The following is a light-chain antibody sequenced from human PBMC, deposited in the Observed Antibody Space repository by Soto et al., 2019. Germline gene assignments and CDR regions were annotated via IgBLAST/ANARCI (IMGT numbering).Light chain of an antibody. Sequence: DVLMTQSPLSLPVTLGQPASISCRSSQSLVYSDGNTYLNWFQQRPDQSPRRLIYKVSNRDSGVPDRFSGSESGTDFTLKISRVEAEDVGVNDCMQGTQWPRGTFGQGTRLEIK. CDR2: KVS. CDR1: QSLVYSDGNTY. J-gene: IGKJ5*01. V-gene: IGKV2-30*01. CDR3: MQGTQWPRGT.